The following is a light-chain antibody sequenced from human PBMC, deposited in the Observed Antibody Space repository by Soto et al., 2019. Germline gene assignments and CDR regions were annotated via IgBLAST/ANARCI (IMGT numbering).Light chain of an antibody. V-gene: IGKV4-1*01. CDR1: RTVLYSSNNKNF. CDR2: WVS. Sequence: TQSPVSLAVSLGERAAIHCKTSRTVLYSSNNKNFLAWYQKRPGQPPRLLIYWVSVRESGVPDRFSGSGSGTDFTLTINNLQAEDVAFYFCQQYYDAPLTFGGGTRLEI. CDR3: QQYYDAPLT. J-gene: IGKJ4*01.